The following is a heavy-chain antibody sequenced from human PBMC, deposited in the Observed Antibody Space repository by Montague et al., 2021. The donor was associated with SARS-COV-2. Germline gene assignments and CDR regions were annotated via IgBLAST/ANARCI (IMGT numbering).Heavy chain of an antibody. CDR2: IYGASSST. CDR3: ARGTSLFDP. J-gene: IGHJ5*02. V-gene: IGHV3-11*05. CDR1: GFIFSNYN. Sequence: SLRLSCAASGFIFSNYNMTWIRQTPGKGLEWISFIYGASSSTTYADSVKGRFTISRDNTKNSLFLQMNSLRVEDTAVYYCARGTSLFDPWGQGTLVTVSS.